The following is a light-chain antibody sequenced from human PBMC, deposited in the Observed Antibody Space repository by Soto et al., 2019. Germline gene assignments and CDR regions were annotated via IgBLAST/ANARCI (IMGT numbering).Light chain of an antibody. Sequence: QSALTQPPSASGSPGQSVTISCTGTSSDVGGYDYVSWYQQRPGKAPKLLIHEVTKRPSGVPDRFSGSKSGNTASLTVAGLQAEDEAEDYCSSYAGRTLYVFGTGTKLTVL. CDR2: EVT. CDR1: SSDVGGYDY. V-gene: IGLV2-8*01. CDR3: SSYAGRTLYV. J-gene: IGLJ1*01.